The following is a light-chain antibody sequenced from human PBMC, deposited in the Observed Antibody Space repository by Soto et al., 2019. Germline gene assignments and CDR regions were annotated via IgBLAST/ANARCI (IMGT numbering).Light chain of an antibody. J-gene: IGLJ3*02. Sequence: QSVLTQPPSVSGAPGQRVTISCTGSSSNIGAGYDVHWYQQRPGTAPKLLIFGNINRPSGVPDRFSGSKSGTSASLAITGLQAEDEADYYCSSYAGSNNLRMFGGGTKLTVL. CDR1: SSNIGAGYD. V-gene: IGLV1-40*01. CDR3: SSYAGSNNLRM. CDR2: GNI.